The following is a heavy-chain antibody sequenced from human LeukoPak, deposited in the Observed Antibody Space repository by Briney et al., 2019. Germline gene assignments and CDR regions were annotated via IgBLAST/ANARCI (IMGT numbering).Heavy chain of an antibody. CDR1: GGSFSGYY. J-gene: IGHJ5*02. Sequence: SETLSLTCAVYGGSFSGYYWSWIRQPPGKGLEWIGEINHSGSTNYNPSLKSRVTISVDTSKNQFSLKLSSVTAADTAVYYCARVGYSNYYNWFDPWGQGTLVTVSS. V-gene: IGHV4-34*01. D-gene: IGHD4-11*01. CDR3: ARVGYSNYYNWFDP. CDR2: INHSGST.